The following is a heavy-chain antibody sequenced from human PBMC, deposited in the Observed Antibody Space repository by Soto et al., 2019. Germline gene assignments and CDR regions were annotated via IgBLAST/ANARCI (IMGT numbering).Heavy chain of an antibody. J-gene: IGHJ6*01. CDR1: GGTIRGYV. D-gene: IGHD5-18*01. CDR3: SRLRQLPHGVPYGLDV. CDR2: ISYSGST. V-gene: IGHV4-59*08. Sequence: PSETLCLTRTVLGGTIRGYVWSCIRQPQGKGLKWIGYISYSGSTNSNPSLKGRVTLSVDTSKNQFSLKLSSVTAADTAVYYCSRLRQLPHGVPYGLDVWGQGTTVTVSS.